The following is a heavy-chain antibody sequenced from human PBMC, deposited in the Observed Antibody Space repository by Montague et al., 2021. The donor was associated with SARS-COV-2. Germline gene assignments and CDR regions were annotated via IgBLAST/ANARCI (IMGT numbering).Heavy chain of an antibody. CDR1: GGSISSSSYY. D-gene: IGHD2-8*01. V-gene: IGHV4-39*01. Sequence: SETLSLTCTVSGGSISSSSYYWGWIRQPPGKGLEWIGSIYYSGSTYYNPSLKSRVTISVDTSKNQFSLKLSSVTAADTAVYYCATITLGYCTNGVCQPLDYWGQGTLVTVSS. J-gene: IGHJ4*02. CDR3: ATITLGYCTNGVCQPLDY. CDR2: IYYSGST.